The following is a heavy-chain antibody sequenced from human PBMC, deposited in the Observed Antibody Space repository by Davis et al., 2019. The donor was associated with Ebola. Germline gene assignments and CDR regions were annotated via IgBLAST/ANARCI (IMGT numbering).Heavy chain of an antibody. CDR1: GFTFSQYA. CDR3: AKDKGFWVPPDWFGP. J-gene: IGHJ5*02. CDR2: ISGSGNTT. Sequence: GESLKISCVASGFTFSQYAMTWVRQAPGKGLEWVSSISGSGNTTYCADSVEGRFTISRDNSKNTLSLQMNSVRGEDTAVYYCAKDKGFWVPPDWFGPWGQGVQVTVSS. D-gene: IGHD3-16*01. V-gene: IGHV3-23*01.